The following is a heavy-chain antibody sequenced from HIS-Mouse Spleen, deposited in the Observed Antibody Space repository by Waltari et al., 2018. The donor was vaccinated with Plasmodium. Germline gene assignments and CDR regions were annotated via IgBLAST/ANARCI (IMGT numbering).Heavy chain of an antibody. J-gene: IGHJ3*02. V-gene: IGHV4-59*01. CDR1: GGSISSYY. CDR3: ARDCSSTSCLDAFDI. Sequence: QVQLQESGPGLVKPSETLSLTCPVSGGSISSYYWSWIRQPPGKGLAWIWYIYYVGSTNYNPSLKSRVTISVDTSKNQFSLKLSSVTAADTAVYYCARDCSSTSCLDAFDIWGQGTMVTVSS. CDR2: IYYVGST. D-gene: IGHD2-2*01.